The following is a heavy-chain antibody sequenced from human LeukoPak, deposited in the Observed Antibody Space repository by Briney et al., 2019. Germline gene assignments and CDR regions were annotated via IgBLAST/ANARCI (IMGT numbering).Heavy chain of an antibody. CDR1: GGSISSYY. CDR2: IYYSGST. Sequence: SEALSLTCTVPGGSISSYYWSWIRQPPGKGLEWIGYIYYSGSTNYNPSLKSRVTISVDTSKNQFSLKLSSVTAADTAVYYCAGAWSGYSSFDYWGQGTLVTVSS. D-gene: IGHD3-3*01. V-gene: IGHV4-59*01. CDR3: AGAWSGYSSFDY. J-gene: IGHJ4*02.